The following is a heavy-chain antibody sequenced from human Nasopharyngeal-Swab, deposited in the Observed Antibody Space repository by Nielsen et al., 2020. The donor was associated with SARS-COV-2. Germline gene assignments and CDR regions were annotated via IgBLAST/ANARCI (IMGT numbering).Heavy chain of an antibody. CDR2: IYYSGST. CDR3: ARGTSGSGYYYYYMDA. CDR1: GGSISSYY. J-gene: IGHJ6*03. V-gene: IGHV4-59*01. Sequence: SETLSLTCTVSGGSISSYYWSWIRQPPGKGLEWIGYIYYSGSTNYNPSLKSRVTISVDTSKNQFSLKLSSVTAADTAVYYCARGTSGSGYYYYYMDAWGQGTTVTVSS. D-gene: IGHD1-26*01.